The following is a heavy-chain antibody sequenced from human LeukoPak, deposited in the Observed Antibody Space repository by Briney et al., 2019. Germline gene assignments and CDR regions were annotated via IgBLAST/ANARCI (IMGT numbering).Heavy chain of an antibody. CDR1: GGSISTSGMC. J-gene: IGHJ6*02. Sequence: TLSLTCAVSGGSISTSGMCVSWIRQPPGKALEWLARIDWDDDKYYSTSLKTRLTISKDTSKKQVVLTMTNMDPVDTGTYYCARMQPSYYVMDVWGQGTTVTVSS. CDR2: IDWDDDK. V-gene: IGHV2-70*11. CDR3: ARMQPSYYVMDV.